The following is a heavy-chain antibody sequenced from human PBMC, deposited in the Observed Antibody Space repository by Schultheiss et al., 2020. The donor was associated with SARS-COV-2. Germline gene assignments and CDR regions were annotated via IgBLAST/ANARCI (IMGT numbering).Heavy chain of an antibody. J-gene: IGHJ6*03. CDR1: GFSFSSYG. D-gene: IGHD1-14*01. CDR2: ISSSSSYT. V-gene: IGHV3-21*05. CDR3: ARGSTGHYYYYMDV. Sequence: GGSLRLSCAASGFSFSSYGMHWVRQAPGKGLEWVSYISSSSSYTNYADSVKGRFTISRDNAKNSLYLQMNSLRAEDTAVYYCARGSTGHYYYYMDVWGKGTTVTVSS.